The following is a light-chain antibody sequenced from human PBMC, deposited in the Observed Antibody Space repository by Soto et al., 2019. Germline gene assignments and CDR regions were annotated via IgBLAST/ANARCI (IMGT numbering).Light chain of an antibody. CDR2: GAS. CDR3: QQYASSPPLT. CDR1: QYVSSSS. V-gene: IGKV3-20*01. Sequence: EIVLTQSPGTLSLSPGERATLSCRASQYVSSSSLAWYQQKPGQGPRLLIFGASSRATGIPDRFSGSGSGTDFTLTISRLEPEDFAVYYCQQYASSPPLTFGGGTKVEIK. J-gene: IGKJ4*01.